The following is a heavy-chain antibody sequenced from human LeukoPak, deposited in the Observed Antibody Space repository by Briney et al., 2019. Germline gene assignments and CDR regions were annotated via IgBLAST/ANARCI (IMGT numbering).Heavy chain of an antibody. J-gene: IGHJ2*01. CDR3: ARATVTTWYFDL. CDR2: ISSSSSYI. CDR1: GFTFSSYS. D-gene: IGHD4-17*01. V-gene: IGHV3-21*01. Sequence: GGSLRLSCAVSGFTFSSYSMNWVRQAPGKGLEWVSSISSSSSYIYYADSVKGRFTISRDNAKNSLYLQMNSLRAEDTAVYYCARATVTTWYFDLWGRGTLVTVSS.